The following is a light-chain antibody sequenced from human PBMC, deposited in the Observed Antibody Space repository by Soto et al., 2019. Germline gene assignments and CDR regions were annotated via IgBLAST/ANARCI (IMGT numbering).Light chain of an antibody. V-gene: IGKV3-20*01. CDR1: QSVSSSY. CDR2: GAS. J-gene: IGKJ5*01. CDR3: QHYGSSPPIT. Sequence: EIVLTQSPGTLSLSPGERATLSCRASQSVSSSYLAWYQQKTGQAPRLLIYGASSRATGIPDRFSGGGSGADFTLTISRLEPEDFAVYYCQHYGSSPPITFGQGTRLEIK.